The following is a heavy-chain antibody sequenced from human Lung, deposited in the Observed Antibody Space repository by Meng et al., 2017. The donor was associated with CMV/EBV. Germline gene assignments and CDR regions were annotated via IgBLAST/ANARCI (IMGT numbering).Heavy chain of an antibody. J-gene: IGHJ6*02. V-gene: IGHV3-9*01. D-gene: IGHD2-21*02. CDR2: ICGNSWFI. Sequence: SXKISXAASGFTFDDFAMDWVRQSPGEGLEGGSGICGNSWFIGYGDSVKGRFTISRDNARKTLSLEIYPLRVEDTALYYCVKGGGEKVTFDAMDVWGQGXTVTVSS. CDR1: GFTFDDFA. CDR3: VKGGGEKVTFDAMDV.